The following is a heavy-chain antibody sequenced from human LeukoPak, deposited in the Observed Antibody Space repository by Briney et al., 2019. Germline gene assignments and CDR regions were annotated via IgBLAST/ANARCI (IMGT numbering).Heavy chain of an antibody. CDR1: GFTFSNYW. CDR3: ARDPSGSDFDY. CDR2: IKQDESEK. Sequence: GGSLRLSCAASGFTFSNYWMSWVRQAPGKGLEWVANIKQDESEKFYVDSVKGRLTISRDNAKNSLYLQMNSLRAEDTAVYYCARDPSGSDFDYWGQGTLVTVSS. J-gene: IGHJ4*02. D-gene: IGHD5-12*01. V-gene: IGHV3-7*01.